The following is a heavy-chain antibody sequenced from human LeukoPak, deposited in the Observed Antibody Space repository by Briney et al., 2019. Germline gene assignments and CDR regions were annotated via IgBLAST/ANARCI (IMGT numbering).Heavy chain of an antibody. J-gene: IGHJ4*02. Sequence: SQTLPLTCTVSGGSISSGSYYWSWIRQPAGKGLEWIGRIYTSGSTNYNPSLESRVTISVDTSKNQFSLKLSSVTASDTAVYYCAGLLGYCSGTSCYRGSDYWGQGTLVTVSS. D-gene: IGHD2-2*02. CDR3: AGLLGYCSGTSCYRGSDY. CDR1: GGSISSGSYY. CDR2: IYTSGST. V-gene: IGHV4-61*02.